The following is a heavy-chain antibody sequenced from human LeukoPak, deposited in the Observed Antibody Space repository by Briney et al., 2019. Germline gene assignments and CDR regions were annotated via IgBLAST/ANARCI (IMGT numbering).Heavy chain of an antibody. CDR2: ISSSGGST. V-gene: IGHV3-23*01. CDR3: AKDSSGYNDYYYYYGMDV. Sequence: PGRSLRLSCPASGFTFSNYAMSSARQPPGKGLEWDSSISSSGGSTYYADSVKGRFTISRDNSKNTLYLQMKSLRAEDTAVYYCAKDSSGYNDYYYYYGMDVWGQGTTVTVSS. J-gene: IGHJ6*02. D-gene: IGHD5-12*01. CDR1: GFTFSNYA.